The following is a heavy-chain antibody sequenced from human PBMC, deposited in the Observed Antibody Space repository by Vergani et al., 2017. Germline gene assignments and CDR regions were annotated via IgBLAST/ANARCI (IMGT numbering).Heavy chain of an antibody. CDR1: GFTFSSYA. CDR3: AKTEFWSGYYFDWFDP. CDR2: ISGSGGST. V-gene: IGHV3-23*04. Sequence: VQLVESGGGVVQPGRSLRLSCAASGFTFSSYAMSWVRQAPGKGLEWVSAISGSGGSTYYADSVKGRFTISRDNSKNTLYLQMNSLRAEDTAVYYCAKTEFWSGYYFDWFDPWGQGTLVTVSS. J-gene: IGHJ5*02. D-gene: IGHD3-3*01.